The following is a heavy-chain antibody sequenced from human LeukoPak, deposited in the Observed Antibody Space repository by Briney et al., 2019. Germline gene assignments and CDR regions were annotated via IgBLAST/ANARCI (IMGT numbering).Heavy chain of an antibody. D-gene: IGHD3-10*01. Sequence: GGSLRLFCAASGFTFSNYAMSWVRQAPGKGLEWVSAISGSGDTTTYADSVKGRFTISRDNSKNSLYLQMNSLRAEDTAVYYCARDFGGSGNEAFDIWGQGTMVTVSS. CDR2: ISGSGDTT. V-gene: IGHV3-23*01. J-gene: IGHJ3*02. CDR1: GFTFSNYA. CDR3: ARDFGGSGNEAFDI.